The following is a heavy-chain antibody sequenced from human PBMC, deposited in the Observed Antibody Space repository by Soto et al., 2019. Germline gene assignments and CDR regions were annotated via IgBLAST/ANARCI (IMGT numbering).Heavy chain of an antibody. CDR2: INYTGRT. CDR3: ARIPYNRWFDP. CDR1: SETFIGYF. D-gene: IGHD1-1*01. V-gene: IGHV4-34*01. J-gene: IGHJ5*02. Sequence: SETLSLTCTVYSETFIGYFWSWIRHPPGKGLEWIGEINYTGRTTYNPSLKSRVTMSVDTSKNQFSLKVNSVTAADTAVYYCARIPYNRWFDPWGQGTQVT.